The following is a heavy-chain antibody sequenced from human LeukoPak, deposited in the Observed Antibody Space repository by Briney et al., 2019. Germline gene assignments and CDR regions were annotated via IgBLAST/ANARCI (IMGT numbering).Heavy chain of an antibody. V-gene: IGHV4-38-2*01. Sequence: SETLSLTCAVSGYSISSGYYWGWIRPPPGKGLEWIGSIYHSGSTYYNPSLKSRVTISVDTSKNQFSLKLSSVTAADTAVYYCARGEVVVVPAAIRFDPWGQGTLVTVSS. J-gene: IGHJ5*02. CDR1: GYSISSGYY. CDR3: ARGEVVVVPAAIRFDP. CDR2: IYHSGST. D-gene: IGHD2-2*01.